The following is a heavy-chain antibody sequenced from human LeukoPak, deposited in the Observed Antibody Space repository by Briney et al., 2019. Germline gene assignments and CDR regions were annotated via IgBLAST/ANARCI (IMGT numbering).Heavy chain of an antibody. CDR1: GFTFSNFT. CDR3: ARGELGGNDYVWGTPVIDY. D-gene: IGHD3-16*01. V-gene: IGHV3-23*01. J-gene: IGHJ4*02. CDR2: INSNGDST. Sequence: PGGSLRLSCEASGFTFSNFTMGWVRQAPGKGLEWISTINSNGDSTYYADSVKGRFTISRDNSKNTVFLQMNSLSAEDTAVYYCARGELGGNDYVWGTPVIDYWGQGTLVTVSS.